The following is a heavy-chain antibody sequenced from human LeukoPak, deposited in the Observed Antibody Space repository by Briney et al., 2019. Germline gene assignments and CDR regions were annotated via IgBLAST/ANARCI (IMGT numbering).Heavy chain of an antibody. CDR2: ISDSGGST. Sequence: GASLRLSCAASGFTFSSYAMSWVRQAPGKGLEWVSVISDSGGSTYYTDSVKGRFTISRDNSKNTLYLQMNSLTAEDTAVYYCAKDRYGSITICYGVIDYWGQGTLVTVSS. V-gene: IGHV3-23*01. CDR3: AKDRYGSITICYGVIDY. D-gene: IGHD2-2*01. J-gene: IGHJ4*02. CDR1: GFTFSSYA.